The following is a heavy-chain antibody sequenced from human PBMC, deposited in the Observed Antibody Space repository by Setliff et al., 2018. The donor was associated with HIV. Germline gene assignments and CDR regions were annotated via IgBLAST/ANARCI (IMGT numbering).Heavy chain of an antibody. CDR2: IYHSGST. CDR3: ARTWLHYGADIPRFDP. D-gene: IGHD4-17*01. CDR1: GYPINRDFY. J-gene: IGHJ5*02. V-gene: IGHV4-38-2*01. Sequence: SLTCSVSGYPINRDFYWGWLRQPPGMGLESPGRGLEWIGHIYHSGSTYYNPSLNSRVTMSIDMSKNQFSLSLTSVTAADTAIYYCARTWLHYGADIPRFDPWGQGVLVTVSS.